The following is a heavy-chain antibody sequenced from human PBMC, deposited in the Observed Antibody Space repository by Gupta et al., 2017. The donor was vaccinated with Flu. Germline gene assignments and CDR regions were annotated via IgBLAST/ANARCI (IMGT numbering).Heavy chain of an antibody. CDR2: IKSEDDGGTT. Sequence: EVQLVESGGGLVKLGGSLRLSCAASGFTFTNAWMSWVRQAPGKGLEWLGRIKSEDDGGTTDYAAPVKGRFTISRDDSKNTLYVQMNSLRTEDTAVYYCTTDLSGGYAFDIWGQGTGVTVSS. CDR1: GFTFTNAW. V-gene: IGHV3-15*01. J-gene: IGHJ3*02. D-gene: IGHD2/OR15-2a*01. CDR3: TTDLSGGYAFDI.